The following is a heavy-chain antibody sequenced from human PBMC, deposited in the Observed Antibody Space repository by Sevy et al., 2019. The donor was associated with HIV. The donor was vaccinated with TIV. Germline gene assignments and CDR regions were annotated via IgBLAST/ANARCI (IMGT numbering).Heavy chain of an antibody. CDR3: AKGPSPMITFGGVADY. D-gene: IGHD3-16*01. V-gene: IGHV3-30*02. CDR2: IRYDGSNK. Sequence: GGSLRLSCAASGFTFSSYCMHWIRQAPGKGLEWMAFIRYDGSNKYYADSLKGRFTISRDNSKNTLYLKMNSLRAEDTAVYYCAKGPSPMITFGGVADYWGQGTLVTVSS. CDR1: GFTFSSYC. J-gene: IGHJ4*02.